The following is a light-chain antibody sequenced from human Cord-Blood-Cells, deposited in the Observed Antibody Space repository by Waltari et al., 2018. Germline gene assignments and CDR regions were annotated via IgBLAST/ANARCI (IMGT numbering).Light chain of an antibody. CDR3: CSYAGSFYV. V-gene: IGLV2-23*01. CDR1: SSDVGSYNL. Sequence: QSALTQPASVSGSPGQSITISCTGTSSDVGSYNLVSWYQQHPGKAPKLMIYEGSKRPAGVSNRLAGSKSGNTASLTISGLQVEDEADYYCCSYAGSFYVFGTGTKVTVL. J-gene: IGLJ1*01. CDR2: EGS.